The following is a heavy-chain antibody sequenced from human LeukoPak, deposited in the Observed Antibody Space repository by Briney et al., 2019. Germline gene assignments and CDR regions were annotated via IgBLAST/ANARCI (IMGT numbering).Heavy chain of an antibody. J-gene: IGHJ4*02. D-gene: IGHD3-10*01. CDR2: ISYDGSNK. Sequence: GGSLRLSCAASGFTFSNYAMHWVRQTPGKGLEWVAVISYDGSNKYYADSVKGRFTTSRDNSKNTLYLQMNSRRAEDTAVYYCARDNYGLDYWGQGTLVTVSS. CDR1: GFTFSNYA. CDR3: ARDNYGLDY. V-gene: IGHV3-30*04.